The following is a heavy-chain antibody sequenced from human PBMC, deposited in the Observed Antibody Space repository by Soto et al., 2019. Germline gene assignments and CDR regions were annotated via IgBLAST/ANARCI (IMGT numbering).Heavy chain of an antibody. J-gene: IGHJ4*02. D-gene: IGHD3-10*01. Sequence: SGPTLVNPTQTLTLTCNFPWFSLSPSGEGVGWIRQPPGKALEWLALIYWDEDKRYSPSLKSRLTITKDTSKNQVVLTMTNMYPVATATYYCAIRDGWFGEFYFDYWGQGTLSTVGS. CDR1: WFSLSPSGEG. CDR2: IYWDEDK. V-gene: IGHV2-5*02. CDR3: AIRDGWFGEFYFDY.